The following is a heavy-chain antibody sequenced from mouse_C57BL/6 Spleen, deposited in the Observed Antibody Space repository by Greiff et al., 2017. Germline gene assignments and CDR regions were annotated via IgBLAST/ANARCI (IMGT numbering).Heavy chain of an antibody. V-gene: IGHV1-26*01. J-gene: IGHJ3*01. CDR2: INPNNGGT. CDR3: AREEIGGFAY. CDR1: GYTFTDYY. Sequence: VQLQQSGPELVKPGASVKISCKASGYTFTDYYMNWVKQSHGKSLEWIGDINPNNGGTSYNQKFKGKATLTVDKSSSTAYMELRSLTSEDSAVYYCAREEIGGFAYWGQGTLVTVSA.